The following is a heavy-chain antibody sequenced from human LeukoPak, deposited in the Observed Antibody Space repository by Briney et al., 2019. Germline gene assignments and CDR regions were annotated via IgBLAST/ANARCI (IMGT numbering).Heavy chain of an antibody. CDR2: IYSSGST. J-gene: IGHJ4*02. D-gene: IGHD3-22*01. CDR3: ARASHYDSSGLYFDY. CDR1: GGSIRGGGYY. Sequence: SETLSLTCTVPGGSIRGGGYYWSWIRQHPGIGLEWIGYIYSSGSTSYKPSLKSRVTISLDTSENQFSLKLTSVTAADTAVYYCARASHYDSSGLYFDYWGQGTLVTVSS. V-gene: IGHV4-31*03.